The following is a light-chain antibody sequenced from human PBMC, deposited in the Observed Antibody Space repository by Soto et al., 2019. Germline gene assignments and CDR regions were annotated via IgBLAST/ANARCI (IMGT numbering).Light chain of an antibody. Sequence: EIVLTQSPATLSLSPGERATLSFRASQSVSNSLAWYQQRPGQAPRLLIYDAMKRATGIPARFSGSGSGTDSTLTISSLEPEDFAVYYCQQRSNWVSFGQGTKVDIK. CDR1: QSVSNS. J-gene: IGKJ1*01. CDR2: DAM. V-gene: IGKV3-11*01. CDR3: QQRSNWVS.